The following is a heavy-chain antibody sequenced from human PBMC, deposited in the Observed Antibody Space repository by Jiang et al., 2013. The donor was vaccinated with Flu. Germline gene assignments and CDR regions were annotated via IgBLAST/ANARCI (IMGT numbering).Heavy chain of an antibody. Sequence: QLVESGAEVKKPGASVKVSCKASGYTFSNYYMHWVRQAPGQGLEWMAIIDPSGDVTSYAQRFQGRVTVTRDTSTSTVYMELSSLRSDDTAVFYCARAFRGLYCSGGSCYPDYWGQGTLVTVSS. J-gene: IGHJ4*02. CDR1: GYTFSNYY. CDR2: IDPSGDVT. V-gene: IGHV1-46*01. CDR3: ARAFRGLYCSGGSCYPDY. D-gene: IGHD2-15*01.